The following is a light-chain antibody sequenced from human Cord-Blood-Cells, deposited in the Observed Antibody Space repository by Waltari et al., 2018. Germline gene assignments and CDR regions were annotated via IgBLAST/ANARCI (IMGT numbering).Light chain of an antibody. CDR3: SSYTSSSTRV. Sequence: QSALPQPASVSGSPGQSITLSCPGTSSYVCWYNYLSWYQQHPGKSPKPMIYDVRNRPSGVSNRFSCSKSGNTASLTISGLQAEEEADYYCSSYTSSSTRVFGGGTKLTVL. V-gene: IGLV2-14*03. J-gene: IGLJ3*02. CDR2: DVR. CDR1: SSYVCWYNY.